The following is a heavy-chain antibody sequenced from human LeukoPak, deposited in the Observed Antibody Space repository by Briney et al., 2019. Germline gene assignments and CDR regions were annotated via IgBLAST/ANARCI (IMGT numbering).Heavy chain of an antibody. CDR2: INPNSGGT. Sequence: ASVKVSCKASGYTFTGYYMHWMRQAPGQGLEWMGWINPNSGGTNYAQKFQGRVTMTRDTSISTAYMELSRLRSDDTAVYYCARSYGSGSYMSYYYYYYGMDVWGQGTTVTVSS. CDR1: GYTFTGYY. D-gene: IGHD3-10*01. J-gene: IGHJ6*02. CDR3: ARSYGSGSYMSYYYYYYGMDV. V-gene: IGHV1-2*02.